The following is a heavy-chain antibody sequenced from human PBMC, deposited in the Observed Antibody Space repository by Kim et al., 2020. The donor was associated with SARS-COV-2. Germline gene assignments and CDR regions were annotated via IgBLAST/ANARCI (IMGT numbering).Heavy chain of an antibody. CDR2: ISSSGEGT. D-gene: IGHD2-15*01. CDR1: GFTFSTYD. Sequence: GGSLRLSCAASGFTFSTYDMSWVRQAPGKGLEWVSAISSSGEGTFYADSVKGRFTISRDNSRDTLYLQLINLRAEDTAVYYCVKWGFCSGGRCAQFFQHWGQGTPVSVSS. CDR3: VKWGFCSGGRCAQFFQH. V-gene: IGHV3-23*01. J-gene: IGHJ1*01.